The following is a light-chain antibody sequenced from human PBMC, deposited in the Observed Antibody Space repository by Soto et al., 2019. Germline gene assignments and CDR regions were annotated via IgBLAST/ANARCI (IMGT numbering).Light chain of an antibody. CDR1: QSVLYSSNNKNY. J-gene: IGKJ2*01. CDR3: QQSYSTPYA. Sequence: DIVMTQSPDSLAVSLGERATINCKSSQSVLYSSNNKNYLAWYQQKPGQTPKLLIYWASTRESRVPDRFSGSGSGTDFTLTISSLQAEDVGVYCGQQSYSTPYAFGRGTKLEIK. V-gene: IGKV4-1*01. CDR2: WAS.